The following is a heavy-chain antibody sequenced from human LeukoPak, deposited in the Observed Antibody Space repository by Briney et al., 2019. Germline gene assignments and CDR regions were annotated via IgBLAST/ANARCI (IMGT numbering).Heavy chain of an antibody. J-gene: IGHJ4*02. CDR1: GYTFTSYG. CDR2: ISAYNGNT. CDR3: ARETFDYYGSGSYYEIDY. Sequence: ASVKVSCKASGYTFTSYGISWVRQAPGQGLEWMGWISAYNGNTNYAQKLQGRVTMTTDTSTSTAYMELRSLRSDDTAVYYCARETFDYYGSGSYYEIDYWGQGTLVTVSS. D-gene: IGHD3-10*01. V-gene: IGHV1-18*01.